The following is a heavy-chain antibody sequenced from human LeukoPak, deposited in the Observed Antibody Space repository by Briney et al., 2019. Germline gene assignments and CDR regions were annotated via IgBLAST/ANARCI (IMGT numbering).Heavy chain of an antibody. D-gene: IGHD5-18*01. Sequence: PGGSLRLSCAVSGFTSGIYAVSWVRQAPGKGLEWVAVISYDGSNKYYADSVKGRFTISRDNSKNTLYLQMNSLRAEDTAVYYCAKDPRYSYGLGYYYYGMDVWGQGTTVTVSS. CDR2: ISYDGSNK. CDR3: AKDPRYSYGLGYYYYGMDV. CDR1: GFTSGIYA. J-gene: IGHJ6*02. V-gene: IGHV3-30*18.